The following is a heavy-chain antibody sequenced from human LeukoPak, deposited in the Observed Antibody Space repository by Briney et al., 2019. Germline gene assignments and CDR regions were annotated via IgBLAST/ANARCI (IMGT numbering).Heavy chain of an antibody. CDR2: VHYSGST. J-gene: IGHJ4*02. V-gene: IGHV4-59*08. D-gene: IGHD3-9*01. CDR3: ATGRSIRYFDY. Sequence: PSETLSLTCTVSGVSIFSSYWNWVRQPPGKGLEWIGYVHYSGSTNYNPSLKSRVTISVDTSKSQFSLKLISATAADTAVYYCATGRSIRYFDYWGQGTLLTVSS. CDR1: GVSIFSSY.